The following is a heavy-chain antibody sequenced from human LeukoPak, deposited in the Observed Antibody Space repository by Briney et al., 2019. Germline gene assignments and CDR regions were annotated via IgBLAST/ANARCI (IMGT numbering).Heavy chain of an antibody. Sequence: GGALRLSCAASGFTFSSYAIQWVRQAPGKGLEWVASISSSGSYIYYADSVKGRFTISRDNAKNSLDLQMNSLRVEDTAVYHCARLQWLQTGRDFLDYWGQGTLVTVSS. CDR2: ISSSGSYI. CDR3: ARLQWLQTGRDFLDY. D-gene: IGHD6-19*01. CDR1: GFTFSSYA. J-gene: IGHJ4*02. V-gene: IGHV3-21*06.